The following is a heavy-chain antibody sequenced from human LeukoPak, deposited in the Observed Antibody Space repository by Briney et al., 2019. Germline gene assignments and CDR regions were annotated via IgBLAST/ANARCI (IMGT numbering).Heavy chain of an antibody. Sequence: SETLSLTCAVYGGSFSGYYWSWIRQPPGKGLEWIGEINHSGSTNYNPSLKSRVTISVDTSKNQFSLKLSSVTAADTAVYYCARSNNYDFWSGYYSTGIFDYWGQGTLVTVSS. J-gene: IGHJ4*02. V-gene: IGHV4-34*01. CDR2: INHSGST. CDR3: ARSNNYDFWSGYYSTGIFDY. D-gene: IGHD3-3*01. CDR1: GGSFSGYY.